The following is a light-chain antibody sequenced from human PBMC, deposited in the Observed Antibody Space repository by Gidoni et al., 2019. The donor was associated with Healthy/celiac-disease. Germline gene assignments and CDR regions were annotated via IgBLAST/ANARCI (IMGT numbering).Light chain of an antibody. J-gene: IGKJ4*01. CDR1: QSVSSSY. V-gene: IGKV3-20*01. CDR2: GAS. CDR3: QQYGSSPVT. Sequence: EIVLTQSPGTLSLSPGERATLSCRASQSVSSSYLAWYQQKPGQAPRLLIYGASSRATGIPDRLSGSGAGTDCTLTISRREPEDFAVYYCQQYGSSPVTFGGGTKVEIK.